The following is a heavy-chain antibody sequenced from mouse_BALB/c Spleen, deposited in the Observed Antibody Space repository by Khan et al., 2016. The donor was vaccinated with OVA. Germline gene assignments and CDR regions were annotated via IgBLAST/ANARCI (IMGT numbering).Heavy chain of an antibody. J-gene: IGHJ3*01. D-gene: IGHD2-14*01. CDR3: ARSTYRYAFAY. V-gene: IGHV3-8*02. CDR2: MISSGYT. CDR1: GDSISSGY. Sequence: EVQLQESGPSLVQPSQTLSLTCSVTGDSISSGYWSWIRKFPGNKLEYMGYMISSGYTYYNLFLKSRISITRHTSKNQYYLQLNSVTTEDTATYYCARSTYRYAFAYWGQGTMVTVSA.